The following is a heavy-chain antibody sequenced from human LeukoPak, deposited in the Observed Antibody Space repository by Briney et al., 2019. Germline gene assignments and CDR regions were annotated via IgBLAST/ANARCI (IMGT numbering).Heavy chain of an antibody. CDR1: GFTFSSYS. CDR3: AKPPGSIAARRVDY. CDR2: ISSSSSYI. Sequence: GGSLRLSCAASGFTFSSYSMNWVRQAPGKGLEWVSSISSSSSYIYYADSVKGRFTISRDNAKNSLYLQMNSLRAEDTAVYYCAKPPGSIAARRVDYWGQGTLVTVSS. V-gene: IGHV3-21*01. J-gene: IGHJ4*02. D-gene: IGHD6-6*01.